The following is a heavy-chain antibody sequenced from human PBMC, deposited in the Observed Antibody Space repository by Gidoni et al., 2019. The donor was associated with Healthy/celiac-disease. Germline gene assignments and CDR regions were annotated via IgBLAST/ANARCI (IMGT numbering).Heavy chain of an antibody. J-gene: IGHJ4*02. Sequence: QVQLVESGGGVVQPGRSLRLSCAASGFTFSSYAMHWVRQAPGKGLEWVAVISYDGSNKYYADSVKGRFTISRDNSKNTLYLQMNSLRAEDTAVYYCARDASDDFWSGYYVYWGQGTLVTVSS. D-gene: IGHD3-3*01. CDR3: ARDASDDFWSGYYVY. V-gene: IGHV3-30-3*01. CDR1: GFTFSSYA. CDR2: ISYDGSNK.